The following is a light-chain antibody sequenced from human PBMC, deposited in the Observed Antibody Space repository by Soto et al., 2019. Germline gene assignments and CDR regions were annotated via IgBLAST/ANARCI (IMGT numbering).Light chain of an antibody. CDR2: DGN. Sequence: QSALTQPASVSGSPGQSITISCTGTSSDVGGYNLVSWYQQYPDKAPKLMIFDGNTRPSGVSNRCSGSKSGNTASLTISGLQAEDEADYYCSSYKSSSTLPYVFGTGTKVTVL. V-gene: IGLV2-14*01. CDR3: SSYKSSSTLPYV. CDR1: SSDVGGYNL. J-gene: IGLJ1*01.